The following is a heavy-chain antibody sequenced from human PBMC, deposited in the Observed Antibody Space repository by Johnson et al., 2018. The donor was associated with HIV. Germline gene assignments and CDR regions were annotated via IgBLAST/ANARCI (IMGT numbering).Heavy chain of an antibody. CDR2: IYSGGST. CDR3: ARSGYGSGSTHDAFDI. Sequence: VQLVESGGGLVQPGGSLRLSCAVSGFTVSSNYITWVRQAPGKGLEWISVIYSGGSTYYADSVKGRFTISRDNSKNTLYLQMNSLRAEDTAVYYCARSGYGSGSTHDAFDIWGQGTMVTVSS. V-gene: IGHV3-66*01. J-gene: IGHJ3*02. CDR1: GFTVSSNY. D-gene: IGHD3-10*01.